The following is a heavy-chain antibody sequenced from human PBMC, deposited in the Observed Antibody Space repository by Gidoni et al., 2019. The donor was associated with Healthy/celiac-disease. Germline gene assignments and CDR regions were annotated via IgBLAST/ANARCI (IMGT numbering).Heavy chain of an antibody. V-gene: IGHV4-39*01. CDR1: GGSISSSSYY. CDR2: IYYSGSP. J-gene: IGHJ1*01. D-gene: IGHD6-19*01. Sequence: QLPLQESGPGLVKPSQTLSLTCTVSGGSISSSSYYWGWIRQPPVKGLVWIGSIYYSGSPFYSPSLQHRVTISVDPSMNQFSLELSSLTAADTAVYYCARTSNSLVSEYGSGWYAYCQHWGQGTLVTVSS. CDR3: ARTSNSLVSEYGSGWYAYCQH.